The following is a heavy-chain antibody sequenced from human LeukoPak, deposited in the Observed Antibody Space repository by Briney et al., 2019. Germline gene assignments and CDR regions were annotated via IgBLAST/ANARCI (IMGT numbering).Heavy chain of an antibody. Sequence: GGSLRLSCAASGFTFSSYWMSWVRQAPGKGLGWVANIKQDGSEKYYVDSVKGRFTISRDNAKNSLYLQMISLRAEDTAVYYCARVGGRYSPLGYWGQGTLVTVSS. J-gene: IGHJ4*02. CDR3: ARVGGRYSPLGY. D-gene: IGHD3-16*02. V-gene: IGHV3-7*01. CDR2: IKQDGSEK. CDR1: GFTFSSYW.